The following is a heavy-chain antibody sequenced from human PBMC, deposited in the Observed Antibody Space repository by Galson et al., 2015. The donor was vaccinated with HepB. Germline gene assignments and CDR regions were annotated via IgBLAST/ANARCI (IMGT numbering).Heavy chain of an antibody. CDR1: GFTFSNAW. D-gene: IGHD2-8*01. CDR2: IKSKVDGGTT. CDR3: STGCYYLDY. Sequence: SLRLSCATSGFTFSNAWMNWVRQAPGKGLEWVGRIKSKVDGGTTDYAAPVKGRFTISRDDSKNTVYLQMNSLKTEDTAVYYCSTGCYYLDYWGQGTLVTVSS. V-gene: IGHV3-15*07. J-gene: IGHJ4*02.